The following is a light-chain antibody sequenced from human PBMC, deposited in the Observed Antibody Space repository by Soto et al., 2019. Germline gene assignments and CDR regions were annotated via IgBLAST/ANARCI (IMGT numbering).Light chain of an antibody. J-gene: IGKJ2*01. Sequence: EIVLTQSPATLSLSPGEGASLSCRASQSVGTYMAWYQHKPGQAPRLLIYDASKRATGIPARFSGSGSGTNFTFTISSLDHADFALYFCQLRSSWPPYTFAQGTKLGIK. CDR3: QLRSSWPPYT. V-gene: IGKV3-11*01. CDR2: DAS. CDR1: QSVGTY.